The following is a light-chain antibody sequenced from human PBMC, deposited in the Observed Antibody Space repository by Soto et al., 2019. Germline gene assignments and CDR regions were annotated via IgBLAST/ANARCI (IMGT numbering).Light chain of an antibody. Sequence: EIVLTQSPATLSLSPGERATLSCRASQSVNIYLAWYQQKPGQAPRLLIYDASNRATGIPARFSGSGYGTDFTLTISSLEPEDFAVYYCQQRSNWPTFGQGTRLEIK. CDR3: QQRSNWPT. CDR2: DAS. J-gene: IGKJ5*01. CDR1: QSVNIY. V-gene: IGKV3-11*01.